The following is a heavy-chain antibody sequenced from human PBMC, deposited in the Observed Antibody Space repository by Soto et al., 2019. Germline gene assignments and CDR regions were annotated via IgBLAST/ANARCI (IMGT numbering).Heavy chain of an antibody. Sequence: VGSLRLSCAASGFTFSSYAMHWVRQAPGKGLEWVAVISYDGSNKYYADSVKGRFTISRDNSKNTLYLQMNSLRAEDTAVYYCAGTDWDYFDYWGQGTLVTVSS. D-gene: IGHD1-1*01. V-gene: IGHV3-30-3*01. CDR2: ISYDGSNK. CDR1: GFTFSSYA. CDR3: AGTDWDYFDY. J-gene: IGHJ4*02.